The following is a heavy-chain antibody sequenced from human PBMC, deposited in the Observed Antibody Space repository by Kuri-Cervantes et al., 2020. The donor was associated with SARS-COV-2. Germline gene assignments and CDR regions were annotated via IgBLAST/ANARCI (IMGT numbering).Heavy chain of an antibody. D-gene: IGHD6-19*01. V-gene: IGHV3-23*01. CDR3: AKGSIAVAGTRGPSDY. Sequence: GGSLRLSCAASGFTFSSYAMSWVRQAPGKGLEWVSAISGSGGSTYYADSVKGRFTISRDNSKNTLYLQMNSLRAEDTAVYYCAKGSIAVAGTRGPSDYWGQGTLVTVSS. CDR2: ISGSGGST. CDR1: GFTFSSYA. J-gene: IGHJ4*02.